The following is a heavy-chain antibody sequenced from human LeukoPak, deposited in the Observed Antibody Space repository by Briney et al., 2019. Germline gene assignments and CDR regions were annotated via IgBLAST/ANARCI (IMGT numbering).Heavy chain of an antibody. CDR1: GFTFSSYS. J-gene: IGHJ4*02. D-gene: IGHD6-13*01. Sequence: GRSLRLSCAASGFTFSSYSMNWVRQAPGKGLEWVSYISSSSSTIYYADSVKGRFTISRDNAKNSLYLQMNSLRAEDTAVYYCARLPNLIAAAGTSDYWGQGTLVTVSS. V-gene: IGHV3-48*01. CDR3: ARLPNLIAAAGTSDY. CDR2: ISSSSSTI.